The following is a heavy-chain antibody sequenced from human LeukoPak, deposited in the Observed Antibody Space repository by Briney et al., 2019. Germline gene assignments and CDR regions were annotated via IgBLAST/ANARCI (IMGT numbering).Heavy chain of an antibody. D-gene: IGHD1-26*01. Sequence: GGSLRLSCVASGFSFSDSVIHWVRQAPGKGLEWVAVISHDVKTTYYADSAKGRFTISRDNSKNTLYLQMNSLRAEDTAVYYCAKDLGGSSTPAGDYWGQGTLVTVSS. J-gene: IGHJ4*02. CDR3: AKDLGGSSTPAGDY. CDR1: GFSFSDSV. V-gene: IGHV3-30*04. CDR2: ISHDVKTT.